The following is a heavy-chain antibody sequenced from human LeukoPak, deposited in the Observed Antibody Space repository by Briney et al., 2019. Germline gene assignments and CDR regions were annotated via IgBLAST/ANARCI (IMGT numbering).Heavy chain of an antibody. V-gene: IGHV3-23*01. J-gene: IGHJ4*02. Sequence: GGSLRLSCAASGFTFTNYAMSLVRQAPGKGLEWVSAISGTGDSTYYADSVKGRFTTSRDNSKNTLFLQMNSLRAEDTAVYYCAKVLSLRYFDWVLYADCWGQGTLVTVSS. CDR3: AKVLSLRYFDWVLYADC. CDR1: GFTFTNYA. D-gene: IGHD3-9*01. CDR2: ISGTGDST.